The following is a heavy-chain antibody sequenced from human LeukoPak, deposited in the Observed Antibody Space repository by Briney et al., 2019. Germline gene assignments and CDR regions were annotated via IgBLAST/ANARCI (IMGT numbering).Heavy chain of an antibody. CDR1: GFTFSSYW. CDR3: ARVDSGWYRRYFDL. V-gene: IGHV3-74*01. Sequence: GGSLRLSCAASGFTFSSYWMHWVRQAPGKGLVWVSRINSDGSSTSYVDSVKGRFTISRDNAKNTLYLQMNSLRAEDTAVYYCARVDSGWYRRYFDLWGRGTLVTVSS. J-gene: IGHJ2*01. D-gene: IGHD6-19*01. CDR2: INSDGSST.